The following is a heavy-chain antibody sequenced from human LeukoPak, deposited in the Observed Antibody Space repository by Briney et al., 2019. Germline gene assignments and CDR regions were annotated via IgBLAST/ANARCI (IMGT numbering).Heavy chain of an antibody. CDR2: INPSGGGT. V-gene: IGHV1-46*01. D-gene: IGHD1-26*01. Sequence: ASVKVSCKASGYTYMHWVRQAPGQGLEWMGIINPSGGGTNYAQKFQGRVTMTRDMSTSTVYMELSSLRSEDTAVYYCARVLEYSGSYEGWGQGTMVTVSS. J-gene: IGHJ3*01. CDR3: ARVLEYSGSYEG. CDR1: GYTY.